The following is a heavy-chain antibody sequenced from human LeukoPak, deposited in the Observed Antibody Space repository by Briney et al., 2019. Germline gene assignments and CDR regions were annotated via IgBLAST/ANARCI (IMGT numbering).Heavy chain of an antibody. Sequence: SETLSLTGAVFGYSISSGYYWGRIRQHPGQGLEWIGSIYHIGRTYYNPSLKSRVTISVDTSKNQFSLKLRAVPAADTGVNYCARQPGYSYRPYWGQGTLVTVSS. V-gene: IGHV4-38-2*01. CDR2: IYHIGRT. CDR3: ARQPGYSYRPY. CDR1: GYSISSGYY. D-gene: IGHD5-18*01. J-gene: IGHJ4*02.